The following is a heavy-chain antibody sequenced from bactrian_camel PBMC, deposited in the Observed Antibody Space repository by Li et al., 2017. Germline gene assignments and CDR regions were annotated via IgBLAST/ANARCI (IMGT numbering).Heavy chain of an antibody. CDR1: GYTSSDFC. CDR3: AARTFDAKHGCSTTHLQYQY. J-gene: IGHJ4*01. V-gene: IGHV3S55*01. Sequence: VQLVESGGGSVQAGGSLTLSCAVSGYTSSDFCMDWFRQAPGKEREGVEALASDGSTWYADSVKGRFTISKDDTKDTLYLQMNSLKPEDTAMYYCAARTFDAKHGCSTTHLQYQYWGHGTQVTVS. D-gene: IGHD1*01. CDR2: LASDGST.